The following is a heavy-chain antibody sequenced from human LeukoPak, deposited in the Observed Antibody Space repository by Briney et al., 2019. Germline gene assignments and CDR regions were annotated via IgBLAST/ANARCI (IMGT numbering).Heavy chain of an antibody. J-gene: IGHJ4*02. V-gene: IGHV3-7*01. D-gene: IGHD3-3*01. Sequence: GGSLRLSCAASGFTFSSYWMSWVRQAPGKGLEWVANIKQDGSEKYYVDSVKGRFTISRDNAKNSLYLQMNSLRAEDTAVYYCARGPDVLRFLEWLCAFDCWGQGTLVTVSS. CDR2: IKQDGSEK. CDR1: GFTFSSYW. CDR3: ARGPDVLRFLEWLCAFDC.